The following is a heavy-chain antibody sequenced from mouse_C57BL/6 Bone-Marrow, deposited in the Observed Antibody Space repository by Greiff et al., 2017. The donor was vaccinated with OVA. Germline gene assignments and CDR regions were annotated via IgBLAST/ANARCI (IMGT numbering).Heavy chain of an antibody. CDR3: VRHLHYYGSRYVMDY. Sequence: EVHLVESGGGLVQPKGSLKLSCAASGFSFNTYAMNWVRQAPGKGLEWVARIRSKSNNYATYYADSVKDRFTISRDDSESMLYLQMNNLKTEDTAMDYCVRHLHYYGSRYVMDYWGQGTSVTVSS. J-gene: IGHJ4*01. CDR1: GFSFNTYA. CDR2: IRSKSNNYAT. V-gene: IGHV10-1*01. D-gene: IGHD1-1*01.